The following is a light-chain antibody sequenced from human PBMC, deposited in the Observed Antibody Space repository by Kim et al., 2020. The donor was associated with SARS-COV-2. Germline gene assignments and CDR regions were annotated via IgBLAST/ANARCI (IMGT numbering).Light chain of an antibody. CDR3: QHRSNWYT. J-gene: IGKJ2*01. CDR2: DAS. Sequence: LSPGDTAHRSSRPSPSVSIYLAWYQHKPGPAPRLLISDASNRATCIPPRFTGSGSETDFTLTITSLEPEDSAVYYGQHRSNWYTFGQGTKLEI. V-gene: IGKV3-11*01. CDR1: PSVSIY.